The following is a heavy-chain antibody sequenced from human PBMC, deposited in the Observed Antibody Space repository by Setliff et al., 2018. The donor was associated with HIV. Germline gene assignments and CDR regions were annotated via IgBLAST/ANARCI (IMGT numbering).Heavy chain of an antibody. D-gene: IGHD2-15*01. CDR3: AKELSYCSGGNCYFDS. V-gene: IGHV1-69*10. CDR1: GGSFTSFA. CDR2: IMSILRIA. Sequence: KVSCKASGGSFTSFAISWVRQAPGQGLEWMGGIMSILRIANYAQKFQGRVTITADKSTRTAYMELSSLRSEDTAVYYCAKELSYCSGGNCYFDSWGQGTLVTVSS. J-gene: IGHJ4*02.